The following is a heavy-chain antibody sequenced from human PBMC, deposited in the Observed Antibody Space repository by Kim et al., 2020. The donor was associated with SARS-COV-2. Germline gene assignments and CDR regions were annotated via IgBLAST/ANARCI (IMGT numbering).Heavy chain of an antibody. J-gene: IGHJ4*01. CDR3: AKFFGGGSSSYYFDY. Sequence: GGSLRLSCAASGFTFSSYAMHWVRQAPGKGLEWVAVIWYDGSNKYYADSVKGRFTISRDNSKNTLYLQMNSLRAEDTAVYYCAKFFGGGSSSYYFDYWG. CDR1: GFTFSSYA. CDR2: IWYDGSNK. V-gene: IGHV3-33*06. D-gene: IGHD6-6*01.